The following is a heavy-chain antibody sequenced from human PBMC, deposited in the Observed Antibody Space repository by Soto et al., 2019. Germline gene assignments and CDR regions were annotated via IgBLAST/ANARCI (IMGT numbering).Heavy chain of an antibody. D-gene: IGHD4-17*01. V-gene: IGHV3-23*01. CDR1: GFSFSSFA. J-gene: IGHJ5*02. CDR2: IISTGVST. Sequence: EVQMLESGGGLVQPGGSLRLSCAASGFSFSSFAMTWVRQAPGKGLAWVSTIISTGVSTYYADSAKGRFTISRANSQNTLYLQMNSLRVEDTAVYYCAKGNYGDYGGFDPWGQGTLVTVSS. CDR3: AKGNYGDYGGFDP.